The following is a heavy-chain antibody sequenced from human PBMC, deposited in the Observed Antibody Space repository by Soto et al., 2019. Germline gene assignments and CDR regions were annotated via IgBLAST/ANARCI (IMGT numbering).Heavy chain of an antibody. Sequence: SETLSLTCTVSGGSISSYYWSWIRQPPGKGLEWIGYIYYSGSTNYNPSLKSRVTISVDTSKNQFSLKLSSVTAADTAVYSCAREGNTWFDPWGQGTLVTVSS. CDR2: IYYSGST. J-gene: IGHJ5*02. CDR1: GGSISSYY. CDR3: AREGNTWFDP. V-gene: IGHV4-59*01.